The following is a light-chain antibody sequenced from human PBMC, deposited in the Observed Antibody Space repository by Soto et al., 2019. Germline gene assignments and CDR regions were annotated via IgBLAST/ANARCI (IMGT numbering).Light chain of an antibody. J-gene: IGLJ1*01. V-gene: IGLV2-14*03. CDR3: SSYTTNSTRV. CDR1: SSDVGAYDF. CDR2: EVS. Sequence: QSALAQPASVSGSPGQSITISCTGTSSDVGAYDFVSWYQQHPDKAPKLMIYEVSNRPSGVSYRFSGSKSVNTATLTISGLQAEDEADYYCSSYTTNSTRVFGTGTKVTVL.